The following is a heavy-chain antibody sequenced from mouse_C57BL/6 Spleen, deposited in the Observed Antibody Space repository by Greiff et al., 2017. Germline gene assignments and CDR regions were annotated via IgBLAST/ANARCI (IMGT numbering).Heavy chain of an antibody. CDR3: TREGDYDGFAY. CDR2: ISSGGDYI. CDR1: GFTFSSYA. D-gene: IGHD2-4*01. V-gene: IGHV5-9-1*02. Sequence: EVKLVESGEGLVKPGGSLKLSCAASGFTFSSYAMSWVRQTPEKRLEWVAYISSGGDYIYYADTVKGRFTISRDNARNTLYLQMSSLKSEDTAMYYYTREGDYDGFAYWGQGTLVTVSA. J-gene: IGHJ3*01.